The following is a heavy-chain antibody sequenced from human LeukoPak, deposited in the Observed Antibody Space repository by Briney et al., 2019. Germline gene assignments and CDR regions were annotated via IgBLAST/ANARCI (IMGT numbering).Heavy chain of an antibody. CDR2: IDPSDSYT. CDR1: GYSFTSYW. J-gene: IGHJ4*02. D-gene: IGHD6-19*01. V-gene: IGHV5-10-1*01. CDR3: ARPVAGNFDY. Sequence: GESLKISCKGSGYSFTSYWIGWVRQMPGKGLEWMGRIDPSDSYTNYSPSFQGHVTISADKSISTAYLQWSSLKASDTAMYYCARPVAGNFDYWGQGTLVTVSS.